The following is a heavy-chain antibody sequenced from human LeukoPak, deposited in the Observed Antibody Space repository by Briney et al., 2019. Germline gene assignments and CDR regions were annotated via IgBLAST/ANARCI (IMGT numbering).Heavy chain of an antibody. J-gene: IGHJ4*02. V-gene: IGHV4-59*12. D-gene: IGHD3-10*01. Sequence: PSETLSLTCTVSGGSISSYYWSWIRQPPGKGLEWIGYIYYSGSTYYNPSLKSRVTISVDTSKNQFSLKLSSVTAADTAVYYCARGYGSGSYYIGRPYFDHWGQGTLVTVSS. CDR1: GGSISSYY. CDR3: ARGYGSGSYYIGRPYFDH. CDR2: IYYSGST.